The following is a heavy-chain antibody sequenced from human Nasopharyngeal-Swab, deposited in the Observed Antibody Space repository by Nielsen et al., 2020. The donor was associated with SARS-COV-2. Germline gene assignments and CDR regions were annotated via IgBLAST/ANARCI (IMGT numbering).Heavy chain of an antibody. CDR2: IKQGGSEK. CDR3: AKAPYLRGLDV. Sequence: GESRKISCAASGLTFRNYWRSWVRKAPGKGLEWVANIKQGGSEKHYVDSVKGRFTISRDDAKNSQSLQMNSLRVEDTAVYYCAKAPYLRGLDVWGQGTTVTVSS. V-gene: IGHV3-7*03. CDR1: GLTFRNYW. J-gene: IGHJ6*02. D-gene: IGHD2-21*01.